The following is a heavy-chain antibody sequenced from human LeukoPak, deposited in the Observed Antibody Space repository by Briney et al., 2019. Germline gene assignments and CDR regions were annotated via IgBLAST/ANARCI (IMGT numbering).Heavy chain of an antibody. D-gene: IGHD2-2*01. V-gene: IGHV3-64D*06. J-gene: IGHJ4*02. CDR3: VKEHCSSTSCFYFDY. CDR2: ISGNGGST. Sequence: GGSLRLFCSASGFTFSNFCMHWVRQAPGKGLEYVSAISGNGGSTHYADSVKGRFTISRDNSKNTLYLQMTSLKAEDTAVYYCVKEHCSSTSCFYFDYWGQGTLVTVSS. CDR1: GFTFSNFC.